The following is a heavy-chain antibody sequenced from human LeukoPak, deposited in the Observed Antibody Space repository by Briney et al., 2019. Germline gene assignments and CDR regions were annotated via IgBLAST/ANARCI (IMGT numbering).Heavy chain of an antibody. Sequence: GGSLRLSCAASGFTFSSYEMNWVRQAPGKGLEWISSISSSGSTIHYADSVKGRFTISRDNAKNSLYLQMNSLRVEDTGVYYCVRGMVDSAGYEGYYDNWGQGTLVTVSS. D-gene: IGHD3-9*01. J-gene: IGHJ4*02. V-gene: IGHV3-48*03. CDR3: VRGMVDSAGYEGYYDN. CDR1: GFTFSSYE. CDR2: ISSSGSTI.